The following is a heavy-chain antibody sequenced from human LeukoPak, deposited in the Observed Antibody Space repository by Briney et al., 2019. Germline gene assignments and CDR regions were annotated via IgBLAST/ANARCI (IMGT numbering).Heavy chain of an antibody. CDR2: ISYDGSNK. V-gene: IGHV3-30-3*01. Sequence: GGSLRLSCAASGFTFSSYAMHWVRQAPCKGLEWVAVISYDGSNKYYADSVKGRFTISRDNSKNTLYLQMNSLRAEDTAVCYCARDIRWGAGYSYGWYFDLWGRGTLVTVSS. CDR3: ARDIRWGAGYSYGWYFDL. J-gene: IGHJ2*01. D-gene: IGHD5-18*01. CDR1: GFTFSSYA.